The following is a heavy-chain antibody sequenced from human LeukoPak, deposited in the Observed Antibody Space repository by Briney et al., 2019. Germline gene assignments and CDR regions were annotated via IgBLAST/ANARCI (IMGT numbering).Heavy chain of an antibody. J-gene: IGHJ4*02. CDR1: GFTFSSYG. CDR2: ISYEGNNK. CDR3: AKDRNYVATLDY. V-gene: IGHV3-30*18. Sequence: PGGSLRLSCAASGFTFSSYGMHWVRQTPGKGLECVAGISYEGNNKYYADSVKGRFTISRDDSKSTMYLQMNSLRAEDTAVYYCAKDRNYVATLDYWGQGTLVTVSS. D-gene: IGHD3-10*02.